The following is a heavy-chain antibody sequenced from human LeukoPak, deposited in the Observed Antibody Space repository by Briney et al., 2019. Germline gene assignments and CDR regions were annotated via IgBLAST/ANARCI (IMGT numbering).Heavy chain of an antibody. CDR3: ASHRGYDFYYYYMDV. J-gene: IGHJ6*03. D-gene: IGHD5-12*01. CDR2: IYPGDSDT. CDR1: GYSFTSYW. V-gene: IGHV5-51*01. Sequence: GESLKISCKGSGYSFTSYWIGWVRQMPGKGLEWMGIIYPGDSDTRYSPSFQGQVTISADKSISTAYLQWSSLKASDTAMYYCASHRGYDFYYYYMDVWGKGTTVTVSS.